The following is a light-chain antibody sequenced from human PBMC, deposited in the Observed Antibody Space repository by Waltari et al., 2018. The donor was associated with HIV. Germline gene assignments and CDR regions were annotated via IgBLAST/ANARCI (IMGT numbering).Light chain of an antibody. J-gene: IGLJ3*02. CDR1: ELAQPY. CDR3: QSADSSGLYWV. Sequence: SYELTQPPSVSVSPGQTPSIPSGGTELAQPYAYWYQQKAGQAPLVIMSKYKERPPGIPDRFSGSNSGTTVSLTISPVQSEDEAHYYCQSADSSGLYWVFGGGTKLTVL. CDR2: KYK. V-gene: IGLV3-25*03.